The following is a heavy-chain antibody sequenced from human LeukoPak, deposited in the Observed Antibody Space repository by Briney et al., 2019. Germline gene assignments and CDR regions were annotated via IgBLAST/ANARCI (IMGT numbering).Heavy chain of an antibody. J-gene: IGHJ5*02. V-gene: IGHV4-4*02. CDR3: ARKDYDSSTSHNWFDP. D-gene: IGHD3-22*01. CDR2: IYHSGST. CDR1: GGSISSSNW. Sequence: PSETLSLTCAVSGGSISSSNWWSWVRQPPGKGLEWIGEIYHSGSTNYNPSLKSRVTISVDKSKNQFSLKLSSVTAADTAVYYCARKDYDSSTSHNWFDPWGQGTLVTVSS.